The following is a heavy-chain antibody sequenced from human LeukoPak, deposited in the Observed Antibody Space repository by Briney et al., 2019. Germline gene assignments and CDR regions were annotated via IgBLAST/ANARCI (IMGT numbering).Heavy chain of an antibody. CDR2: ISGSGGST. Sequence: GGSLRLSCAASGFTFRRYAMIGLPQAPGKGREGVFAISGSGGSTYYADSVKGRFTISRDNSKNTLYLQMNSLRAEDTAVYYCAKDQRDIVLMVYAILGFYFDYWGQGTLVTVSS. D-gene: IGHD2-8*01. CDR3: AKDQRDIVLMVYAILGFYFDY. J-gene: IGHJ4*02. V-gene: IGHV3-23*01. CDR1: GFTFRRYA.